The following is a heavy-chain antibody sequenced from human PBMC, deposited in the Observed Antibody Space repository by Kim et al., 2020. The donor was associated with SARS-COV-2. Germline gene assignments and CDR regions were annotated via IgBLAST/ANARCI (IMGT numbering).Heavy chain of an antibody. Sequence: SETLSLTCAVSGGSISSGGYSWSWIRQPPGKGLEWIGYIYHSGSTYYNPSLKSRVTISVDRSKNQFSLKLSSVTAADTAVYYCARVVGTTHKDIVVVPAAIGPYYYYYMDVWGKGTTVTVSS. D-gene: IGHD2-2*02. CDR1: GGSISSGGYS. J-gene: IGHJ6*03. CDR2: IYHSGST. CDR3: ARVVGTTHKDIVVVPAAIGPYYYYYMDV. V-gene: IGHV4-30-2*01.